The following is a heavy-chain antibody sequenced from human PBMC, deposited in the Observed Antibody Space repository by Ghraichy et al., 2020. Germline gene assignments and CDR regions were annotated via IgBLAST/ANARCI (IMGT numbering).Heavy chain of an antibody. J-gene: IGHJ3*01. CDR1: GGSINNYY. D-gene: IGHD3-22*01. V-gene: IGHV4-59*01. CDR3: ARMIVVSASDIFDL. CDR2: IYYSGST. Sequence: SETLSLTCTVSGGSINNYYWSWIRQPPGQGLEWIGYIYYSGSTNYNPSLKGRVTISVDSSKNYFSLNLSSVSAADTAVYYCARMIVVSASDIFDLWGQGTVVTVSS.